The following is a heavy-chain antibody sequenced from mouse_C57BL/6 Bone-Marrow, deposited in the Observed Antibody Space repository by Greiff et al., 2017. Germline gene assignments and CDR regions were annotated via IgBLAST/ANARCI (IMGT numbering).Heavy chain of an antibody. D-gene: IGHD1-1*01. J-gene: IGHJ3*01. CDR1: GFSLSTSGMG. V-gene: IGHV8-12*01. Sequence: QVTLKESGPGILQSSQTLSLTCSFSGFSLSTSGMGVSWIRQPSGKGLEWLAHIYWDDDKRYNPSLKSRLTISKDTSRNQVFLKITSVDTADTATYYCARSYGSPRRFAYWGQGTLVTVSA. CDR2: IYWDDDK. CDR3: ARSYGSPRRFAY.